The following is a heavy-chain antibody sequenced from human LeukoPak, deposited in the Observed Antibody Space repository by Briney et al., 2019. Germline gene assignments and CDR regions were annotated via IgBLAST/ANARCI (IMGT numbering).Heavy chain of an antibody. CDR3: ARGPTPPYSDWGYYFDY. V-gene: IGHV1-18*01. CDR1: GYTFTSYG. Sequence: ASVKVSCKASGYTFTSYGISWVRQAPGQGLEWMGWISAYNGNTNYAQKLQGRVTMTTDTSTSTAYMELRSLRSDDTAVYYCARGPTPPYSDWGYYFDYWGQGTLVTVSS. D-gene: IGHD4-11*01. J-gene: IGHJ4*02. CDR2: ISAYNGNT.